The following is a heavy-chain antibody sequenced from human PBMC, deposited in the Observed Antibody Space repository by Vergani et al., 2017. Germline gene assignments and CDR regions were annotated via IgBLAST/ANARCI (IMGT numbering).Heavy chain of an antibody. J-gene: IGHJ3*02. CDR2: IRSKTYGGTT. Sequence: EVQMVESGGGLVQPGRSLRLSCTASGFTFGDYAMSWFRQAPGKGLEWVGFIRSKTYGGTTEYAASGKGRFTISRDDSKSYLYLQMNSLQTEDTALYYCVIVKGSNWNDHLYDIWGQGTLVTVSS. CDR1: GFTFGDYA. CDR3: VIVKGSNWNDHLYDI. D-gene: IGHD1-1*01. V-gene: IGHV3-49*03.